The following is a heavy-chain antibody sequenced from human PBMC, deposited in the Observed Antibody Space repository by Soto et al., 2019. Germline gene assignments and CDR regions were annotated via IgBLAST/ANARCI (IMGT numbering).Heavy chain of an antibody. Sequence: GEYLKISCKGSGYTFTTYWITWVRQMPGKGLEWMGRIDPSDSYTNYSPSFQGHVTISTDKSIATAYLQWSSLKASDTAMYYCARQDRLTGTTNWGQGTLVTVSS. J-gene: IGHJ4*02. CDR2: IDPSDSYT. V-gene: IGHV5-10-1*01. CDR1: GYTFTTYW. CDR3: ARQDRLTGTTN. D-gene: IGHD3-9*01.